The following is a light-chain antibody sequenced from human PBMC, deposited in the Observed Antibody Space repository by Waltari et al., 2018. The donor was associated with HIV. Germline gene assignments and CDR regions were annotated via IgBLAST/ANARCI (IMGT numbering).Light chain of an antibody. J-gene: IGKJ2*01. CDR3: QQDYSTPYT. CDR1: QSVLYSSNNKNY. V-gene: IGKV4-1*01. CDR2: WAS. Sequence: DIVMTQSPDSLAVSLGERATTHCKSSQSVLYSSNNKNYLAWYQQKPGQPPKLLIYWASTRESGVPDRFSGSGSGTDFTLTISSLQAEDVAVYYCQQDYSTPYTFGQGTKLEIK.